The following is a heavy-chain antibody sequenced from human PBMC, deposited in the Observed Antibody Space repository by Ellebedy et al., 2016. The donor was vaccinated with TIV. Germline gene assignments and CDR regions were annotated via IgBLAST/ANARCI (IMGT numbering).Heavy chain of an antibody. D-gene: IGHD3-22*01. J-gene: IGHJ4*02. CDR2: ISNTGSRT. Sequence: GESLKISCAASGFTVSGNYMSWVRQAPGKGLEWVSTISNTGSRTYYADSVEGRFIISRDNSKKTLYLQMNSLRAEDTAVYYCAKGRGGGSDSSAPRYYFDYWGLGTLVTVSS. CDR1: GFTVSGNY. CDR3: AKGRGGGSDSSAPRYYFDY. V-gene: IGHV3-23*01.